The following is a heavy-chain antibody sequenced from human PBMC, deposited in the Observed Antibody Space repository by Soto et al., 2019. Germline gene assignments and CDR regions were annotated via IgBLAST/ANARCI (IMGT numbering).Heavy chain of an antibody. D-gene: IGHD4-17*01. CDR2: ISYDGSNK. V-gene: IGHV3-30-3*01. Sequence: QVQLVESGGGVVQPGRSLRLSCAASGFTFSSYAMHWVRQAPGKGLEWVAVISYDGSNKYYADSVKGRFTISRDNSKNTLYLQMNSLRAEDTAVYYCARDFPYNDYGEYGVRGAFDIWGQGTMVTVSS. CDR1: GFTFSSYA. CDR3: ARDFPYNDYGEYGVRGAFDI. J-gene: IGHJ3*02.